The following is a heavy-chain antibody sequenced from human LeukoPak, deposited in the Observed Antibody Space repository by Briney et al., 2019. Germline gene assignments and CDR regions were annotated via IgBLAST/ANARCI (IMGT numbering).Heavy chain of an antibody. CDR2: IYYSGST. Sequence: PSETLSLTCTVSGGSISSSSYYWGWIRQPPGKGLEWIGSIYYSGSTYYNPSLKSRATISVDTSKNQFSLKLSSVTAADTAVYYCARHEAVAGTRRAEYFQHWGQGTLVTVSS. J-gene: IGHJ1*01. CDR1: GGSISSSSYY. V-gene: IGHV4-39*01. D-gene: IGHD6-19*01. CDR3: ARHEAVAGTRRAEYFQH.